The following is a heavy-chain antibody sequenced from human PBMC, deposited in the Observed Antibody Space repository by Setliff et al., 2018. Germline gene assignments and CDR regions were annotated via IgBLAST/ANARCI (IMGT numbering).Heavy chain of an antibody. J-gene: IGHJ2*01. Sequence: GGSLRLSCAASGFTFSSFWMAWVRQSPGRGLEWVAFVQFDGSNKYYADSVLGRFTISRDNSKNTLYLQMNSLRREDTAVYYCAKDASDYYWYFNVWGRGTLVTVSS. CDR1: GFTFSSFW. V-gene: IGHV3-30*02. CDR3: AKDASDYYWYFNV. D-gene: IGHD4-17*01. CDR2: VQFDGSNK.